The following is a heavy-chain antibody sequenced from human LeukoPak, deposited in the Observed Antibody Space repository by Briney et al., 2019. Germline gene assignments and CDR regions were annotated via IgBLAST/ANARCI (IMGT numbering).Heavy chain of an antibody. Sequence: GGSLRLSCAASGFTFSSYSMNWVRQAPGKGLEWVSSISSSSSYIYYADSVKGRFTIPRDNAKNSLHLQMNSLRAEDTAVYYCARVCRVWSTSCYYTNFAYGGQGTLVTVSS. J-gene: IGHJ4*02. V-gene: IGHV3-21*01. D-gene: IGHD2-2*01. CDR3: ARVCRVWSTSCYYTNFAY. CDR1: GFTFSSYS. CDR2: ISSSSSYI.